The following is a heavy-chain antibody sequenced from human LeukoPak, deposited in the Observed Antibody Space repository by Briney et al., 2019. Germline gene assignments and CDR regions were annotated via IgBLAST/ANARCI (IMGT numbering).Heavy chain of an antibody. CDR2: INPNIGGT. CDR3: ARGRKLQYFDWLLSNWFHP. Sequence: ASVKVSCKASGYIFTGYYMHWVRQAPGQGLEWMGWINPNIGGTKYGQKFQGRVTMTRDTSSSTTYMELSRLTSDDTAVYYCARGRKLQYFDWLLSNWFHPWGQGTLVTVSS. J-gene: IGHJ5*02. D-gene: IGHD3-9*01. CDR1: GYIFTGYY. V-gene: IGHV1-2*02.